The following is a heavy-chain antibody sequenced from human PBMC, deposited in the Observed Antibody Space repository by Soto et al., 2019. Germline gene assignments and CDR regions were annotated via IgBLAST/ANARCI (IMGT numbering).Heavy chain of an antibody. CDR2: IIPIFGTA. CDR3: ARTAYYDYVWGSYRPGPYYYYGMDV. D-gene: IGHD3-16*02. Sequence: SVKVSCKASGGTFSSYAISWVRQAPGQGLEWMGGIIPIFGTANYAQKFQGRVTITADESTSTAYMELSSLRSEDTAVYYCARTAYYDYVWGSYRPGPYYYYGMDVWGQGATVTVSS. CDR1: GGTFSSYA. J-gene: IGHJ6*02. V-gene: IGHV1-69*13.